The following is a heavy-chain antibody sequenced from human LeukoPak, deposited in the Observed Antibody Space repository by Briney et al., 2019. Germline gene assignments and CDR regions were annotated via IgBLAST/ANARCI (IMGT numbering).Heavy chain of an antibody. CDR3: AREPESIGAFDI. Sequence: GASVKVSCKASGYTFTSYGISWVGQAPGQRLEWMGWISAYNGNTNYAQKLQGRVTMTTDTSTSTAYMELRSLRSDDTAVYYCAREPESIGAFDIWGQGTMVTVSS. CDR2: ISAYNGNT. V-gene: IGHV1-18*01. CDR1: GYTFTSYG. J-gene: IGHJ3*02. D-gene: IGHD6-6*01.